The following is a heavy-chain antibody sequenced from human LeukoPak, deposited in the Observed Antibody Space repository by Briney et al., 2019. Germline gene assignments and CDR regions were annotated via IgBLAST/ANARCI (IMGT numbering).Heavy chain of an antibody. CDR3: AKDLRLLYYYDSSGYSFDY. Sequence: GGSLRFSCAASGFTFSSYAMSWVRQAPGKGLEWVSAISGSGGSTYYADSVKGRFTISRDNSKNTLYLQMNSLRAEDTAVYYCAKDLRLLYYYDSSGYSFDYWGQGTLVTVSS. J-gene: IGHJ4*02. CDR2: ISGSGGST. V-gene: IGHV3-23*01. D-gene: IGHD3-22*01. CDR1: GFTFSSYA.